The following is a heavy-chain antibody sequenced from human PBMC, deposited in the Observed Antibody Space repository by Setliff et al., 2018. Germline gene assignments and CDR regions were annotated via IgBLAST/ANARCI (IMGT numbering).Heavy chain of an antibody. CDR3: ARGEADYDILTSFDY. CDR1: GGSISTYY. V-gene: IGHV4-59*01. J-gene: IGHJ4*02. CDR2: IYYTGST. D-gene: IGHD3-9*01. Sequence: NPSETLSLTCTVSGGSISTYYWSWIRQPPGKGLEWIGYIYYTGSTNYNPSLKSRVTISVDTSKNQFSLKLSSVTAADTAVYYCARGEADYDILTSFDYWGQGMLVTVSS.